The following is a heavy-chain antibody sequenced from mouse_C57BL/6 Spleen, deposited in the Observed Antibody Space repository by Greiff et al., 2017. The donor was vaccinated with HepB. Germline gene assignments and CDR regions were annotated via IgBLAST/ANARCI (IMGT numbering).Heavy chain of an antibody. CDR3: SRPNYYGSVYFDY. V-gene: IGHV5-17*01. CDR1: GFTFSDYG. Sequence: EVQGVESGGGLVKPGGSLKLSCAASGFTFSDYGMHWVRQAPEKGLEWVAYISSGSSTIYYADTVKGRFTISRDNAKTTLFLQMTSLRSEDTAMYYGSRPNYYGSVYFDYWGQGTTLTVSS. D-gene: IGHD1-1*01. CDR2: ISSGSSTI. J-gene: IGHJ2*01.